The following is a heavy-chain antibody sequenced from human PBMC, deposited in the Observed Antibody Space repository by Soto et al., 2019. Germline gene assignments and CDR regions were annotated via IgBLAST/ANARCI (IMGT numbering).Heavy chain of an antibody. CDR1: GDSVSSNSAA. J-gene: IGHJ5*02. D-gene: IGHD3-10*01. Sequence: PSQTLSPTCAISGDSVSSNSAAWNWSRQSPSRGLEWLGRTYYRSKWYNDYAVSVKSRITINPDTSKNQSSLQLNSMTPEDTVVYYCARGLSGGRKNGLAPGGQGTLVTVSS. CDR3: ARGLSGGRKNGLAP. V-gene: IGHV6-1*01. CDR2: TYYRSKWYN.